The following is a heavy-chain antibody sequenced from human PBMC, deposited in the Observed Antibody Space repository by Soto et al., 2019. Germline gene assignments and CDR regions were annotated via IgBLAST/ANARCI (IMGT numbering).Heavy chain of an antibody. Sequence: QVQLVQSGAEVKKPGSSVKVSCKASGGTFSSYAISWVRQAPGQGLEWMGGIIPIFGTANYAQKFQGRVTITADESTSTAYMELSSLRSEDTAVYYCARDESGACNWNLYGRGRDYYYYYGMDVWGQGTTVTVSS. CDR1: GGTFSSYA. CDR2: IIPIFGTA. D-gene: IGHD1-7*01. J-gene: IGHJ6*02. CDR3: ARDESGACNWNLYGRGRDYYYYYGMDV. V-gene: IGHV1-69*01.